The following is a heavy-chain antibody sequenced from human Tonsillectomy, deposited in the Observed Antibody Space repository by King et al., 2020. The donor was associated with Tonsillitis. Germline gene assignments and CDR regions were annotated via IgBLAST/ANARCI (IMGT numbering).Heavy chain of an antibody. J-gene: IGHJ4*02. V-gene: IGHV3-48*01. D-gene: IGHD1-26*01. Sequence: VQLVESGGGLVQPGGTLRLSCAASGFTFSSFSMNWVRQAPGKGLEWLSSISGGSSTIYYADSLKGRFTISRDNAKKSLYLQMNSLRAEDTAVYYCARGGPFDYWGQGTLVTVSS. CDR1: GFTFSSFS. CDR3: ARGGPFDY. CDR2: ISGGSSTI.